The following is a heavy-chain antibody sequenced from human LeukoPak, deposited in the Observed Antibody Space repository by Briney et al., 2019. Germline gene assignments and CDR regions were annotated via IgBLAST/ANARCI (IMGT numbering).Heavy chain of an antibody. CDR2: IYTSGST. V-gene: IGHV4-61*02. CDR1: GGSISSGSYY. J-gene: IGHJ6*04. D-gene: IGHD3-9*01. Sequence: PSETLSLTCTVSGGSISSGSYYWSWIRQPAGKGLEWIGRIYTSGSTNYNPSLKSRVTISVDTSKNQFSLKLSSVTAADTAVYYCAGLPIYDILTGYSLSVFVDVWGKGTTVTISS. CDR3: AGLPIYDILTGYSLSVFVDV.